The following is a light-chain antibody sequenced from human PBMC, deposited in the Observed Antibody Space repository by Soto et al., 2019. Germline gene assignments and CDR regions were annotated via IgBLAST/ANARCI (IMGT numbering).Light chain of an antibody. CDR1: SSDIGAYNY. J-gene: IGLJ1*01. CDR3: SSYSSSSTRV. Sequence: QSALTQPASVSGSPGQSITISCTGTSSDIGAYNYVSWYQQHPGKAPKLMIYDVSDRPSGVSNRFYGSKSGNTASLTISGLQADDEADYYCSSYSSSSTRVFGTGTKLTVL. V-gene: IGLV2-14*01. CDR2: DVS.